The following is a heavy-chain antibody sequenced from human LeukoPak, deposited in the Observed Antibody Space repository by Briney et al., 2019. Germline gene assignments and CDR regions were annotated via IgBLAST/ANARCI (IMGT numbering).Heavy chain of an antibody. J-gene: IGHJ4*02. D-gene: IGHD1-26*01. V-gene: IGHV1-8*02. CDR2: MNPNSGNT. Sequence: ASVKVSCKASGYTFTSYDINWVRQATGQGLEWMGWMNPNSGNTGYAQIFQGRVTMTRDTSISTAYMELSRLTSDDTAVYYCTRTFSGSYSEGDYWGQGTLVTVSS. CDR3: TRTFSGSYSEGDY. CDR1: GYTFTSYD.